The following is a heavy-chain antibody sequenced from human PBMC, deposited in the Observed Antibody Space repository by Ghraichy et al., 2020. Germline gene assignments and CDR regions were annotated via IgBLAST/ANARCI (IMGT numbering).Heavy chain of an antibody. V-gene: IGHV4-4*09. J-gene: IGHJ3*02. CDR1: GGSISSYY. CDR2: IYTSGST. CDR3: ARHYDSSGGDAFDI. D-gene: IGHD3-22*01. Sequence: SETLSLTCTVSGGSISSYYWSWIRQPPGKGLEWIGYIYTSGSTNYNPSLKSRVTISVDTSKNQFSLKLSSVTAADTAVYYCARHYDSSGGDAFDIWGQGTMVTVSS.